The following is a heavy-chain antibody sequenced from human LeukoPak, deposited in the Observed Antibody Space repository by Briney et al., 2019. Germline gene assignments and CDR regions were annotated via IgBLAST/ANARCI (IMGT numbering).Heavy chain of an antibody. J-gene: IGHJ4*02. CDR3: ARAGQWLAEGGFDY. CDR1: LGTFSSYA. V-gene: IGHV1-69*05. Sequence: ASVKVSCQASLGTFSSYAISWVRQAPGQGLEWMGEIIPIFGTANYAQKFQGRVTITTDESTSTAYMELSSLRSEDTAVYYCARAGQWLAEGGFDYWGQGTLVTVSS. D-gene: IGHD6-19*01. CDR2: IIPIFGTA.